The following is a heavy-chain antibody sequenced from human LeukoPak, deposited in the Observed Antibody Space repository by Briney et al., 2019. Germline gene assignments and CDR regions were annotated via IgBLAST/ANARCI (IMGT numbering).Heavy chain of an antibody. V-gene: IGHV3-33*01. D-gene: IGHD6-13*01. CDR3: ARGGSSTTIAY. CDR1: GFTFSSSG. Sequence: GGSLRLSCAASGFTFSSSGMHWVRQAPGKGLEWVAIIWYDGSYKYYADSVKGRFTISRDSAKNSLYLQMNSLRAEDTAVYYCARGGSSTTIAYWGQGTLVTVSS. CDR2: IWYDGSYK. J-gene: IGHJ4*02.